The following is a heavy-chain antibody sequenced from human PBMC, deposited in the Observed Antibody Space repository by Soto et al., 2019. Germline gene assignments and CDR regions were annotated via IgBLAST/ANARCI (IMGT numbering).Heavy chain of an antibody. D-gene: IGHD3-22*01. CDR3: ARDYDSSGYFLHYFDY. V-gene: IGHV3-7*03. CDR1: GFTFSSYS. Sequence: GGSLRLSCAASGFTFSSYSMSWVRQAPGKGLEWVANIKEDGSEKYSVDSVKGRFIISRDNAKNSMFLQMNNLRAEDTAVYCCARDYDSSGYFLHYFDYWGQGTRVTVSS. CDR2: IKEDGSEK. J-gene: IGHJ4*02.